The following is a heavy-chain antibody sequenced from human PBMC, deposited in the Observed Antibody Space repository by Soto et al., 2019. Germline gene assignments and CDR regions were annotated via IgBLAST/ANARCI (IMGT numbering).Heavy chain of an antibody. D-gene: IGHD1-1*01. CDR2: IKYDESEK. J-gene: IGHJ4*02. CDR3: ARSPKLEY. CDR1: GFTFGTYR. Sequence: LRLSCAASGFTFGTYRMSWVRQAPGKGLEWVANIKYDESEKYYVDSVKGRFTASRDNAENSLYLQMNSLRAEDTAVYYCARSPKLEYWGQGTLVTVSS. V-gene: IGHV3-7*01.